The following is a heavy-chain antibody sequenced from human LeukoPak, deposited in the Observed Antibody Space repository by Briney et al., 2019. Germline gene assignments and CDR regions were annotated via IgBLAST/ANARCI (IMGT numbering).Heavy chain of an antibody. V-gene: IGHV3-64*01. CDR2: ISSNGGST. Sequence: GGSLRLSSAASGFTFSSYAMHWVRQAPGKGLEYVSAISSNGGSTYYANSVKGRFTISRDNSKNTLYLQMGSLRAEDMAVYYCARDLGHNDYWGQGTLVTVSS. J-gene: IGHJ4*02. CDR3: ARDLGHNDY. CDR1: GFTFSSYA.